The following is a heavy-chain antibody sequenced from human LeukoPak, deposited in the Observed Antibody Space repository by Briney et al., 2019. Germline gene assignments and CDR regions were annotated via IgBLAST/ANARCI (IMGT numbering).Heavy chain of an antibody. CDR3: ARDWGPSMVRGVTASFDL. V-gene: IGHV1-69*01. D-gene: IGHD3-10*01. Sequence: SVKVSCKASGGTFSSYALNWVRQAPGQGLEWMGGIIPMFGTANHAQKLQGRVTITADESTSTAYMELSSLRSDDTAVYYCARDWGPSMVRGVTASFDLWGRGTLVTVSS. J-gene: IGHJ2*01. CDR1: GGTFSSYA. CDR2: IIPMFGTA.